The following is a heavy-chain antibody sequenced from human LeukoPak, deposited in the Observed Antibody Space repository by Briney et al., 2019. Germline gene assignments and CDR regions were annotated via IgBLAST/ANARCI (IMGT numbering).Heavy chain of an antibody. J-gene: IGHJ6*02. Sequence: GRSLRLSCAASGFTFSNYGVHWVRQAPGKGLEWVAAIWYDGSNKYYADSVKGRVTISRHNSHNTLYLQKNRLRAEDAAVYYCARVPPLAAYYYGIDVWGQGTPVTVSS. CDR3: ARVPPLAAYYYGIDV. CDR2: IWYDGSNK. V-gene: IGHV3-33*01. D-gene: IGHD3-16*01. CDR1: GFTFSNYG.